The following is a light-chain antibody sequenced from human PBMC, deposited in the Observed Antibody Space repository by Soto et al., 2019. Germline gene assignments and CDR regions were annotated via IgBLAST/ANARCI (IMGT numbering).Light chain of an antibody. CDR3: SAHGGTNPYV. Sequence: QSVLTQPPSASGSPGQSVAISCTGTASDIGGYTFVSWYQQHPGKAPKLLIYDVNKRPSGVPDRFYGSKSGNTASLTVSGLQAEDEADYYCSAHGGTNPYVFGTGTKVTVL. CDR1: ASDIGGYTF. CDR2: DVN. V-gene: IGLV2-8*01. J-gene: IGLJ1*01.